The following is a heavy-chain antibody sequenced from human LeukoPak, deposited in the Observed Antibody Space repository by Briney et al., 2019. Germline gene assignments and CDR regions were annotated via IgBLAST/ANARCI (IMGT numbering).Heavy chain of an antibody. D-gene: IGHD2-15*01. CDR1: GFTFSSHA. Sequence: GGSLRLSCAASGFTFSSHAMSWVRQAPGKGLEWVSSISGSGDRTYYADSVKGRLTISRDNSKKTVYEQVNSLRADDTAVYYCVRKVIVATNYFDLWGQGTLVTVSS. CDR3: VRKVIVATNYFDL. V-gene: IGHV3-23*01. J-gene: IGHJ4*02. CDR2: ISGSGDRT.